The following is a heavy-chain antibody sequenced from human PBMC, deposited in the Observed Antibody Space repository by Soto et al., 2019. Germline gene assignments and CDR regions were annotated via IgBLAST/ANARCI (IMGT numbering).Heavy chain of an antibody. Sequence: ASVKVSCKASGYTFTNYAMHWVRQAPGQRLEWMGWIIAGNGNTKYSQKFQGRVTITRDTSASTAYMELRSLRSADTAVYYCAREGYCSSTSCFDYWGQGTLVTVSS. J-gene: IGHJ4*02. CDR3: AREGYCSSTSCFDY. CDR1: GYTFTNYA. V-gene: IGHV1-3*01. D-gene: IGHD2-2*01. CDR2: IIAGNGNT.